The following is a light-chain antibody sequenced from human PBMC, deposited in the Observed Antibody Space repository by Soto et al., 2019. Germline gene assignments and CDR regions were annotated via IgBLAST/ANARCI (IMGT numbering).Light chain of an antibody. V-gene: IGKV4-1*01. CDR1: QSVLYSSNNKNY. CDR2: WAS. J-gene: IGKJ4*01. Sequence: DIVMTQSPDSLAVSLGERATINCKSSQSVLYSSNNKNYLAWYQQKPGQPPKLLIYWASTRESGVPDRFSGSGSGTDFTLTISSLQAEDVAVYYCQQDYSTRALTFGGGTKVEIK. CDR3: QQDYSTRALT.